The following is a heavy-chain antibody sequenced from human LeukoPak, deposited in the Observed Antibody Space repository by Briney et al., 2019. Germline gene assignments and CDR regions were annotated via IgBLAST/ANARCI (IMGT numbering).Heavy chain of an antibody. Sequence: PSETLSLTCTVSGGSISSSSSYWGWIRQPPGQGLELIGSIYYSGSTYYNPSLKSRVTISVDTSKNQFSLKLSSVTAADAAVYYCARHPPVDTAMVDYFDYWGQGTLVTVSS. CDR2: IYYSGST. V-gene: IGHV4-39*01. J-gene: IGHJ4*02. CDR3: ARHPPVDTAMVDYFDY. D-gene: IGHD5-18*01. CDR1: GGSISSSSSY.